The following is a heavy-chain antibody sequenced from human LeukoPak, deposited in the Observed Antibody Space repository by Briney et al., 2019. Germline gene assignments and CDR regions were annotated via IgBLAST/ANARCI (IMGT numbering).Heavy chain of an antibody. CDR1: GDSVSSNSAA. D-gene: IGHD3-3*01. J-gene: IGHJ6*02. CDR2: TYYRSKWYN. CDR3: AREGNYDFWSGYYSSFYYYYGMDV. Sequence: SQTLSLTCAISGDSVSSNSAAWNWIRQSPSRGLEWLGRTYYRSKWYNDYAVSVKSRITINPDTFKNQFSLQLNSVTPEDTAVYYCAREGNYDFWSGYYSSFYYYYGMDVWGQGTTVTVSS. V-gene: IGHV6-1*01.